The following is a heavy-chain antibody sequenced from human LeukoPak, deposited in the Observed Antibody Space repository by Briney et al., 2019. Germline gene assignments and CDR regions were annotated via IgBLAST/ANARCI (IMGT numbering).Heavy chain of an antibody. D-gene: IGHD5-24*01. CDR2: IYYSGST. CDR1: GGSISSSSYY. V-gene: IGHV4-39*01. J-gene: IGHJ4*02. CDR3: ASVELATTKFEY. Sequence: SETLSLTCTVSGGSISSSSYYWGWIRQPPGKGLEWIGSIYYSGSTYYNPSLKSRVTISVDTSKNQFSLKLSSVTAADTAVYYCASVELATTKFEYWGQGALVTVSS.